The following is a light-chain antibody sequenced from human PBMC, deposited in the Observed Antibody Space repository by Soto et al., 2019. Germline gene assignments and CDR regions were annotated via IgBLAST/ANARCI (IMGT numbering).Light chain of an antibody. V-gene: IGKV1-39*01. CDR2: AAS. CDR1: QSISFY. Sequence: DIQMTQSPSSLSASVGDRVTITCRASQSISFYLNWYQQKPGKAPKLLISAASSLQSGVPSGFRGSGSGTDFTLTISSLQPEDSATYYCQQSYSIPLIFGGGTKVEI. J-gene: IGKJ4*01. CDR3: QQSYSIPLI.